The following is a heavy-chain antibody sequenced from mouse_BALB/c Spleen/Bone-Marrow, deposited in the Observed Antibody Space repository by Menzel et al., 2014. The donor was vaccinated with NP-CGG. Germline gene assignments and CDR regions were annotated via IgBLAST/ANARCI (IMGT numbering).Heavy chain of an antibody. CDR2: IRNKANGYTA. V-gene: IGHV7-3*02. CDR1: GFTFTDYY. CDR3: ARDENYDIYWYFDV. Sequence: EVHLVESGGGLVQPGGPLRLSCATSGFTFTDYYMSWVRQTPGKALEWLGFIRNKANGYTADYSVSVKGRFTISRDNSQNILYLQMNTLRAEDSATYYCARDENYDIYWYFDVWGAGTTVTVSS. D-gene: IGHD1-1*01. J-gene: IGHJ1*01.